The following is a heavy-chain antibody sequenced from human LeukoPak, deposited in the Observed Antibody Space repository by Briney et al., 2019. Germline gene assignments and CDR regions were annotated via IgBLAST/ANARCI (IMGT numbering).Heavy chain of an antibody. J-gene: IGHJ4*02. CDR2: IYYSGST. V-gene: IGHV4-59*01. CDR1: GGSISSYY. CDR3: ARLSSSSLGRVFDY. D-gene: IGHD6-13*01. Sequence: PSETLSLTCTVSGGSISSYYWSWIRQPPGKGLEWIGYIYYSGSTNYNPSLKSRITISVDTSKNQFSLKLSSVTAADTAVFNCARLSSSSLGRVFDYWGQGTLVTVSS.